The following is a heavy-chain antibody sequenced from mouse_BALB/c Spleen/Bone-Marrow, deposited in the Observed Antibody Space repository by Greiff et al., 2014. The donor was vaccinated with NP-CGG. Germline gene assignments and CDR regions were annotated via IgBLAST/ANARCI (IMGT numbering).Heavy chain of an antibody. V-gene: IGHV1-4*02. CDR2: LNPSSGST. Sequence: QVQLQQSGAELARPGASVKMSCQASGYTFTSYTIQWVKPRPGQGLDWIGSLNPSSGSTDYNQKFKDKTTLTADKSSNTAYMQLTSRTSEDSAVYSCAREARTGAWFTYWGQGTLVTVSA. J-gene: IGHJ3*01. D-gene: IGHD4-1*01. CDR1: GYTFTSYT. CDR3: AREARTGAWFTY.